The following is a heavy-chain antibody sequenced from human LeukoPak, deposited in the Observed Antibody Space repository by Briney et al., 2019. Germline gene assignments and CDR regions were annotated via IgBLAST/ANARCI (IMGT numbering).Heavy chain of an antibody. J-gene: IGHJ3*02. CDR2: IYYSGST. V-gene: IGHV4-39*07. D-gene: IGHD3-3*01. CDR1: GGSISSSSYY. CDR3: ARTYGGNTIFEVVILDAFDI. Sequence: SETLSLTCTVSGGSISSSSYYWGWIRQPPGKGLEWVGSIYYSGSTNYNPSLKSRVTISVDTSKNQFSLKLSSVTAADTAVYYCARTYGGNTIFEVVILDAFDIWGQGTMVTVSS.